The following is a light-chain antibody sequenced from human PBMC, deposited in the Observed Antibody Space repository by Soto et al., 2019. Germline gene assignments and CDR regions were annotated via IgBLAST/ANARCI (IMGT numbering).Light chain of an antibody. CDR1: QSISRG. J-gene: IGKJ1*01. CDR3: QHYSSVWA. V-gene: IGKV1-5*01. Sequence: DIQMTQSPSTLSSSVGDRVTITCRASQSISRGLAWYQQKPGKAPNLLIYDASTLESGVPSGFSGSGSGTEFTLTISCLHPDDFATYYCQHYSSVWAFGQGTRW. CDR2: DAS.